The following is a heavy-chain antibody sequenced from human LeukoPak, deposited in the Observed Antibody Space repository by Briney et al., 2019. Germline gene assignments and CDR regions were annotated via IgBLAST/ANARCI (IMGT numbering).Heavy chain of an antibody. V-gene: IGHV3-30*18. J-gene: IGHJ6*02. D-gene: IGHD2-2*01. Sequence: GGSLRLSCAASGFTFSSYGMHWVRQAPGKGLEWVAVLSYDGSNKYYADSVKGRFTISRDNAKNSLYLQMNSLRAEDTALYYCAKGSELPTAIYYYYDMDVWGQGTTVTVSS. CDR2: LSYDGSNK. CDR3: AKGSELPTAIYYYYDMDV. CDR1: GFTFSSYG.